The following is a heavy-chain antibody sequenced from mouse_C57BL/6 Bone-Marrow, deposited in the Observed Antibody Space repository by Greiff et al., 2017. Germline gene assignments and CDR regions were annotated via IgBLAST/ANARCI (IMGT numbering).Heavy chain of an antibody. V-gene: IGHV1-52*01. CDR3: ASAPAYYSNSGFAY. Sequence: QVQLLQSGAELVRPGSSVTLSCKASGYTFTSYWMHWVKQRPIQGLEWIGNIDPSASATHYNQKFKDKATLTVDKSSITAYMQRSSLTSEDSTGYYCASAPAYYSNSGFAYWGQGTLVTVSA. CDR1: GYTFTSYW. J-gene: IGHJ3*01. D-gene: IGHD2-5*01. CDR2: IDPSASAT.